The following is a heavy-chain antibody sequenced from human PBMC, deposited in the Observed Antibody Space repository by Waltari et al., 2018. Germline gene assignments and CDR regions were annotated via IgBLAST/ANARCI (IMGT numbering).Heavy chain of an antibody. CDR1: GFTFSRYW. V-gene: IGHV3-7*01. J-gene: IGHJ4*02. CDR3: AKSRGFEY. CDR2: INYDGRQK. D-gene: IGHD3-10*01. Sequence: EVQLVESGGGLFQPGGSLSLSCAVSGFTFSRYWMSWVRQTPGKGLEWVANINYDGRQKYYVDSVKGRFAISRDNAKNSVYLQMNSLRVEDTSVYYCAKSRGFEYWGQGALITVSS.